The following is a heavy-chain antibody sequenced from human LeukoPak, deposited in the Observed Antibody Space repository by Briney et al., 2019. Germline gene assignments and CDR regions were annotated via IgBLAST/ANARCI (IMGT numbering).Heavy chain of an antibody. CDR2: TYKTVNT. V-gene: IGHV4-59*01. Sequence: SETLSLTCTVSGGSISSYYWSWVRQPPGKGLEWIGYTYKTVNTNYNPSLKSRATISVDTSKSQFSLKLTSVTAADTAVYFCARDEGNGWPLGWHFDLWGRGTLVTVSS. J-gene: IGHJ2*01. D-gene: IGHD6-19*01. CDR1: GGSISSYY. CDR3: ARDEGNGWPLGWHFDL.